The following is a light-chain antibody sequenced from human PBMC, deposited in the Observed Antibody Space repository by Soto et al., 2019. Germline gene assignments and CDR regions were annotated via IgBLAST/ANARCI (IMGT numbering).Light chain of an antibody. CDR2: EVS. CDR3: TSYAGSNNFFYA. CDR1: SSDVGGYNY. V-gene: IGLV2-8*01. J-gene: IGLJ1*01. Sequence: QSVLTQPPSASGSPGQSVTISCTGTSSDVGGYNYVSWYQQHPGKAPKLMIYEVSKRPSGVPDSFSGSKSGNTASLTVSGLQSEDEADYYCTSYAGSNNFFYAFGTGTKVTVL.